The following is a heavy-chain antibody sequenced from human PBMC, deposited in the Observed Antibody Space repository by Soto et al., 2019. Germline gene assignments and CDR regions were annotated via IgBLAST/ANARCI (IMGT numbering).Heavy chain of an antibody. CDR2: IYYSGST. V-gene: IGHV4-59*01. Sequence: PSETLSLTCTASGGSISSYYWSWIRQPPGKGLEWIGYIYYSGSTNYNPSLKSRVTISVDTSRNQFSLKLSSVTAADTAVYYCARAVAGKDTFDYWGQGTLVTVSS. CDR3: ARAVAGKDTFDY. D-gene: IGHD6-19*01. CDR1: GGSISSYY. J-gene: IGHJ4*02.